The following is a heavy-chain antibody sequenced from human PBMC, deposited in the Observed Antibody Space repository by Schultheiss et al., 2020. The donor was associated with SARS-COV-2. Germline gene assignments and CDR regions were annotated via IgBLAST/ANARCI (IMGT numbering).Heavy chain of an antibody. V-gene: IGHV1-2*06. Sequence: ASVKVSCKASGYTFTNYYIHWVRQAPGQGLEWMGRMNPNTGVTKFAQKFQGRVTMTRDTSTSTAYMELSSLGSDDTALYYCARANYYESGGYYFDYFDPWGQGTLVTVSS. J-gene: IGHJ5*02. CDR3: ARANYYESGGYYFDYFDP. CDR2: MNPNTGVT. CDR1: GYTFTNYY. D-gene: IGHD3-22*01.